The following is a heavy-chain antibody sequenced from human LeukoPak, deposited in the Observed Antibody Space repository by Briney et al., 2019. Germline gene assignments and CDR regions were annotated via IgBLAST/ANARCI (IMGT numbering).Heavy chain of an antibody. Sequence: PSETLSLTCVVSGGSISSRNWWSWVRQPPGKGLEWIGEIYYSGSTNYNPSLKSRVTISVDKSKNQFSLKLRSVTAADTAVYYCARKHGSGNWRAFDIWGQGTMFTVS. V-gene: IGHV4-4*02. J-gene: IGHJ3*02. D-gene: IGHD3-10*01. CDR2: IYYSGST. CDR3: ARKHGSGNWRAFDI. CDR1: GGSISSRNW.